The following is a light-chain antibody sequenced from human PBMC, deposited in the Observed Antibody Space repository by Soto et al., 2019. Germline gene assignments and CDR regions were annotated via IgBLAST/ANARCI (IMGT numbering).Light chain of an antibody. J-gene: IGKJ1*01. CDR1: QSVSSSY. Sequence: EIVLTQSPGTLSLSPGERATLSCRARQSVSSSYFAWYQQTPGQAPRLLVYDTSYRATGVPDRFSGSGSGTEFTLTISSLQPDDFATYYCQQHNGYSERMFGQGTKVDI. V-gene: IGKV3D-20*02. CDR2: DTS. CDR3: QQHNGYSERM.